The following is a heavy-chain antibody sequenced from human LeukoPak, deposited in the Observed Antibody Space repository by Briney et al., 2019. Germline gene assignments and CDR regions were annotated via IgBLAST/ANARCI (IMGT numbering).Heavy chain of an antibody. V-gene: IGHV3-30*02. CDR2: ISYDGNII. J-gene: IGHJ1*01. D-gene: IGHD2-15*01. CDR1: GFTFTSHA. CDR3: AKDRAHGGFALIDL. Sequence: GVSLRLFCAASGFTFTSHALHWVRQAQGKGPEWVAFISYDGNIISYGDAVKGRFVISRDNSRNALFLQMNSLGPGDTALYYCAKDRAHGGFALIDLWGQGTLVTVSS.